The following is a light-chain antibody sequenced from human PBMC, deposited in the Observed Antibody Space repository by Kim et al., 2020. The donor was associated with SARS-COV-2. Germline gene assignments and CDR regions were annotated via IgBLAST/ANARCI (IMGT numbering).Light chain of an antibody. J-gene: IGLJ2*01. V-gene: IGLV3-1*01. Sequence: SVSPGQTASITCSGDKLGDKYASWYQQKTGQSPILVIYQDRKRPSGIPGRFSGSNSGNTATLTISGTQAMDEADYYCQAWDSTTAVFGGGTQLTVL. CDR1: KLGDKY. CDR3: QAWDSTTAV. CDR2: QDR.